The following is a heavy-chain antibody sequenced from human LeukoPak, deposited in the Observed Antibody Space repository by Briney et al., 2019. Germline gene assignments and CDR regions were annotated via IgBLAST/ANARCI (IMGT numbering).Heavy chain of an antibody. D-gene: IGHD1-26*01. J-gene: IGHJ6*02. CDR2: ISSSSSYI. CDR1: GFTLSTYG. CDR3: ARDMMQWDSPYYCYCSDA. Sequence: GGSLRLSCEASGFTLSTYGVNWVRQAPGKGLEWVSSISSSSSYIYYADSVKGRFTISRDNAKNSLYLQMNSLRAEDTAVYYCARDMMQWDSPYYCYCSDAWGQGTTVTVSS. V-gene: IGHV3-21*01.